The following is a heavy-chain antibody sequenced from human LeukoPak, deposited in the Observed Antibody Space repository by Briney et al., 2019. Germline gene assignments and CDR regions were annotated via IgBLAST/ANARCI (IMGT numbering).Heavy chain of an antibody. J-gene: IGHJ5*02. D-gene: IGHD6-13*01. Sequence: SETLSLTCTVSGGSISSYYWSWIRQPAGKGLEWIGRIYTSGSTNYNPSLKSRVTMSVDTSKNQFSLKLSSVTAADTAVYYCARDLRGIAAAGRRDNWFDPWGQGTLVTVSP. CDR3: ARDLRGIAAAGRRDNWFDP. CDR2: IYTSGST. CDR1: GGSISSYY. V-gene: IGHV4-4*07.